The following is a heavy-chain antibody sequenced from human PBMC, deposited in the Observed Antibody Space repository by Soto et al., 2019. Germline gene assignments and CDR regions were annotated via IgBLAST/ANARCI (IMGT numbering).Heavy chain of an antibody. V-gene: IGHV1-69*12. CDR2: IIPIFDTA. Sequence: QVQLVQSGAEVKKPGSSVKVSCKASGGTFSSYAISWVRQAPGQGLEWMGGIIPIFDTADYAQKFQGRVTNTADESTNTAYMELSSLRSEDTAVYYCAGHSSGVPGYYYGMDVWGQGTTVTVSS. J-gene: IGHJ6*02. D-gene: IGHD3-22*01. CDR3: AGHSSGVPGYYYGMDV. CDR1: GGTFSSYA.